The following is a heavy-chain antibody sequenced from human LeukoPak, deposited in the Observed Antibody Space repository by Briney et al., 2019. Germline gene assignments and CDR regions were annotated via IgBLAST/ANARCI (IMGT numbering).Heavy chain of an antibody. CDR2: IYYSGST. J-gene: IGHJ3*02. V-gene: IGHV4-31*03. CDR1: GGSISSGGYY. CDR3: ARAPSSDDAFDI. Sequence: SETLSLTCTVSGGSISSGGYYWSWIRQHPGKGLEWIGYIYYSGSTYYNPSLKSRVTISVDTSKNQFSLKLSSVTAADTAVCYCARAPSSDDAFDIWGQGTMVTVSS. D-gene: IGHD3-22*01.